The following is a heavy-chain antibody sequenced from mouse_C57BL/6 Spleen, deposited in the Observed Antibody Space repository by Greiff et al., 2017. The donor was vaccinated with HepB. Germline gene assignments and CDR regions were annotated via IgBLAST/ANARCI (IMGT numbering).Heavy chain of an antibody. CDR3: TRPDSCGSSYESMDY. CDR1: GYTFTDYE. J-gene: IGHJ4*01. CDR2: IDPETGGT. D-gene: IGHD1-1*01. Sequence: QVQLQQSGAELVRPGASVTLSCKASGYTFTDYEMHWVKQTPVHGLEWIGAIDPETGGTAYNQKFKGKAILTADKSSSTAYMELRSLTSEDSAVYYCTRPDSCGSSYESMDYWGQGTSVTVSS. V-gene: IGHV1-15*01.